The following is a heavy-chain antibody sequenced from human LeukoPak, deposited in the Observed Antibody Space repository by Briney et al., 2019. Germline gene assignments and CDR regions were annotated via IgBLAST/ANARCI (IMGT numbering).Heavy chain of an antibody. CDR3: ARIRDGSYS. CDR1: GYTFTSYG. D-gene: IGHD1-26*01. V-gene: IGHV1-18*01. CDR2: ISPYNGNT. J-gene: IGHJ4*02. Sequence: ASVKVSCKASGYTFTSYGISWVRQAPGQGLEWMGWISPYNGNTNYAQKFQGRVTITADKSTSTAYMELSSLRSEDTAVYYCARIRDGSYSWGQGTLVTVSS.